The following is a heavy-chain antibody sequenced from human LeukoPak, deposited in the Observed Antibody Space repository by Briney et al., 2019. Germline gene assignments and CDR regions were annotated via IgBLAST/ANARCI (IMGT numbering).Heavy chain of an antibody. CDR1: GGSFSGYY. J-gene: IGHJ6*02. CDR2: INHSGST. V-gene: IGHV4-34*01. CDR3: ARDAPIAAEYYYYYYGMDV. D-gene: IGHD6-6*01. Sequence: SETLSLTCAVYGGSFSGYYWSWIRQPPGKGLEWIGEINHSGSTNYNPSLKSRVTISVDTSKNQFSLKLSSVTAADTAVYYCARDAPIAAEYYYYYYGMDVWGQGTTVTVSS.